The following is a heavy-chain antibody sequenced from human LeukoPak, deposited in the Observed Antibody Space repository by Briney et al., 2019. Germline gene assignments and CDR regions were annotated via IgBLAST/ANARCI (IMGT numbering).Heavy chain of an antibody. V-gene: IGHV3-23*01. J-gene: IGHJ4*02. CDR1: GFTINTFT. CDR2: IRGAEGGT. CDR3: AKAFSSGWSPFDY. D-gene: IGHD6-19*01. Sequence: GGSLRLSCAASGFTINTFTMNWVRPAPGKGLEWVSTIRGAEGGTYYADSVKGRFTISRDNFENTLYLQMNYLREEDTALYYCAKAFSSGWSPFDYWGQGALVTVSS.